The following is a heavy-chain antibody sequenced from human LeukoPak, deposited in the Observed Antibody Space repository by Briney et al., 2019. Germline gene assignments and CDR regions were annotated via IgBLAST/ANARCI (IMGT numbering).Heavy chain of an antibody. J-gene: IGHJ4*02. D-gene: IGHD3-9*01. CDR1: GFTLSSYA. V-gene: IGHV3-30-3*01. CDR3: ARGLGTGYYNVAY. CDR2: TSYDGTNK. Sequence: GGSLRLSCAASGFTLSSYALHWVRQAPGKGLEWVAVTSYDGTNKYYADSVKGRFTISRDNSENTLYLQMNSLRDEDTAVYYCARGLGTGYYNVAYWGQGTLVTVSS.